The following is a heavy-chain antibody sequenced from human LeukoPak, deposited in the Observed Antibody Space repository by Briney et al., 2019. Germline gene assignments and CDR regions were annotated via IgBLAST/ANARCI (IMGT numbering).Heavy chain of an antibody. V-gene: IGHV3-48*01. J-gene: IGHJ4*02. CDR1: GFTFSSYA. CDR2: ISSSSSTI. CDR3: AREDGSYALFY. Sequence: GGSLRLSCAASGFTFSSYAMSWVRQAPGKGLEWVSYISSSSSTIYYADSVKGRFTISRDNAKNSLYLQMNSLRAEDTAVYYCAREDGSYALFYWGQGTLVTVSS. D-gene: IGHD1-26*01.